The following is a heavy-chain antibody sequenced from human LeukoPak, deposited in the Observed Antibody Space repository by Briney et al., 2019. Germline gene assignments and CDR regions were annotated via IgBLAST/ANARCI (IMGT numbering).Heavy chain of an antibody. D-gene: IGHD2-21*02. CDR3: VKSQEASIWYSLGDY. Sequence: GGSLRLSCAASGFTFSNYAMTWVREVPGKGLEWVSSISNTGERTYYADSVKGRFTILRDNSKNTVFLEMNTLRADDTALYHCVKSQEASIWYSLGDYWGQGSLVTVS. J-gene: IGHJ4*02. CDR1: GFTFSNYA. V-gene: IGHV3-23*01. CDR2: ISNTGERT.